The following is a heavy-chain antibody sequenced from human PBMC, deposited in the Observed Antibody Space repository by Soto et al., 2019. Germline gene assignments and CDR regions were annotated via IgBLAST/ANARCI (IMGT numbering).Heavy chain of an antibody. CDR3: ARDEGSSWPENWFDP. J-gene: IGHJ5*02. V-gene: IGHV3-33*01. CDR2: IWYDGSNK. Sequence: GGSLRLSCAASGFTFSSYGMHWVRQAPGKGLEWVAVIWYDGSNKYYADSVKGRFTISRDNSKNTLYLQMNSLRAEDTAVYYCARDEGSSWPENWFDPWGQGTLVTVPQ. D-gene: IGHD6-13*01. CDR1: GFTFSSYG.